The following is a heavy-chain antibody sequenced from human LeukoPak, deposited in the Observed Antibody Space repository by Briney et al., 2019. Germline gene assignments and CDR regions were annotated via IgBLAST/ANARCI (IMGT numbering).Heavy chain of an antibody. V-gene: IGHV3-23*01. CDR3: AKNTCYYDSSGYYYVFYFDY. Sequence: PGGSLRLSCAASGFTFSSYAMSWVRQAPGKGLEWVSAISGSGGSTYYADSVKGRFTISRDNSKNTLYLQMNSLRAEDTAVYYCAKNTCYYDSSGYYYVFYFDYWGQGTRVTVSS. CDR1: GFTFSSYA. CDR2: ISGSGGST. D-gene: IGHD3-22*01. J-gene: IGHJ4*02.